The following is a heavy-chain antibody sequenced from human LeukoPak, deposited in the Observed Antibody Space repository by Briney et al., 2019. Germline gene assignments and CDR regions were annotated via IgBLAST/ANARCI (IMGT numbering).Heavy chain of an antibody. D-gene: IGHD3-9*01. CDR3: TRDLMDYDVSTGLHHYYMDV. CDR1: GFTFSSYW. V-gene: IGHV3-74*01. CDR2: INGDGRNI. Sequence: GGSLRLSCVASGFTFSSYWMHWVRQDQRKGLVWVSRINGDGRNINYADSVRGRFTISRDNAKNTLYLQMNTLRVEDTAVYYCTRDLMDYDVSTGLHHYYMDVWGQGTTVTVSS. J-gene: IGHJ6*02.